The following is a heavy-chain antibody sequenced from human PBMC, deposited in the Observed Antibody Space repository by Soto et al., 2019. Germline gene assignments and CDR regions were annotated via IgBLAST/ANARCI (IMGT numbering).Heavy chain of an antibody. Sequence: QVQLVQSGAEVKKPGSSVKVSCKASGGTFSSYTISWVRQAPGQGLEWMGGIIPIFGTANYAQKFQGRVTITADESTSTAYMELSSLRSEDTAVYYCAREGGLGGRVYGGAFDIWGQGTMVTVSS. CDR3: AREGGLGGRVYGGAFDI. D-gene: IGHD2-8*01. CDR1: GGTFSSYT. J-gene: IGHJ3*02. CDR2: IIPIFGTA. V-gene: IGHV1-69*01.